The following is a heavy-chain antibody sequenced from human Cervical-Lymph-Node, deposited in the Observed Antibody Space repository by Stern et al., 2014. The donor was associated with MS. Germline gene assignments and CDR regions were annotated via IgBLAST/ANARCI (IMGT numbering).Heavy chain of an antibody. J-gene: IGHJ4*02. CDR2: SCPGNSKT. CDR1: GYSFTNTW. D-gene: IGHD6-13*01. Sequence: QLVQSGAELKKPGESLRISCKGSGYSFTNTWISWVRQMPGQGLEWLGISCPGNSKTKSSPSFQVQVTISASKAINTAYLQGSSLKASDTAMYYCARGRGIALRPDYWGQGTLVTVSS. V-gene: IGHV5-51*03. CDR3: ARGRGIALRPDY.